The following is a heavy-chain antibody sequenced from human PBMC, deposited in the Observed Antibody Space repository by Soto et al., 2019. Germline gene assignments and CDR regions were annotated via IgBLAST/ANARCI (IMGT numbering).Heavy chain of an antibody. J-gene: IGHJ5*02. CDR1: GYTFTGYY. D-gene: IGHD3-3*01. CDR2: INPNSGGT. Sequence: ASVKVSCKASGYTFTGYYMHWVRQAPGQGLEWMGWINPNSGGTNYAQKFQGWVTMTRDTSISTAYMELSRLRSDDTAVYYCARAGPITIFGVVLRNPNWFAPWGQGTLVTGSS. CDR3: ARAGPITIFGVVLRNPNWFAP. V-gene: IGHV1-2*04.